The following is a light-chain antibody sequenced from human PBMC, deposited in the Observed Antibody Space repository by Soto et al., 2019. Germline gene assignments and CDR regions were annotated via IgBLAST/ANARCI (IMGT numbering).Light chain of an antibody. CDR3: CSYTSSSSLYV. CDR1: SSDVGGYNY. V-gene: IGLV2-14*01. J-gene: IGLJ1*01. CDR2: DVS. Sequence: QSALTQPASVSGSPGQSITISCTGTSSDVGGYNYVSWYQQHPGKAPKLMIYDVSNRPSGVSNRFSGSKSGNTASLTISGLQADDEADYYCCSYTSSSSLYVFGAGTKLTVL.